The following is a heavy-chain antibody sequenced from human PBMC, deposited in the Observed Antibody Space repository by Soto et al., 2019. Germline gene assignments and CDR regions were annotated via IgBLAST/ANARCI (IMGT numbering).Heavy chain of an antibody. J-gene: IGHJ4*02. CDR2: ISPHKGDT. CDR3: ARDLDGSGSYYTNY. V-gene: IGHV1-18*01. Sequence: ASVKVSCKTSGYTFSSIGISWVRQAPGQGLEWMGWISPHKGDTYYAQRLQSRVTMTTDTSTSTAYMELRSLRSDDTAVYFCARDLDGSGSYYTNYWGQGTLVTVSS. CDR1: GYTFSSIG. D-gene: IGHD3-10*01.